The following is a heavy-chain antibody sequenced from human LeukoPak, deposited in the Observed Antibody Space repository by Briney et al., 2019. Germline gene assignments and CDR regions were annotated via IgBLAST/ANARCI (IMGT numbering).Heavy chain of an antibody. V-gene: IGHV3-74*01. CDR3: TRETVVVATASLGY. CDR1: GFTFSNNW. Sequence: GGSLRLPCAASGFTFSNNWMSWVRQAPGKGLVWVSRINSDGSTINYADSVKGRFTISRDNAKNALYLQMDSLRAEDTAVYYCTRETVVVATASLGYWGLGTLVTVSS. CDR2: INSDGSTI. J-gene: IGHJ4*02. D-gene: IGHD2-2*01.